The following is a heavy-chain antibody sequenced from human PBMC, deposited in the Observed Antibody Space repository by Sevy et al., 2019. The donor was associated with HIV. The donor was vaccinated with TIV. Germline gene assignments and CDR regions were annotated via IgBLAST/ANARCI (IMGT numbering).Heavy chain of an antibody. CDR3: ARGLAAAVDDYYYYMDV. J-gene: IGHJ6*03. D-gene: IGHD6-13*01. CDR1: GFTFSSYW. V-gene: IGHV3-7*03. CDR2: IKKDGSEK. Sequence: GGSLRLSCAASGFTFSSYWMSWVRQAPGKGLEWVANIKKDGSEKYYVDSVKGRFTSSRDNAKNSLDLQMNSLRAEDTAVYYCARGLAAAVDDYYYYMDVWGKGTTVTISS.